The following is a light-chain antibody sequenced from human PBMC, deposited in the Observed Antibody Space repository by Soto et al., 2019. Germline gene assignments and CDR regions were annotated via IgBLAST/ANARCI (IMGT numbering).Light chain of an antibody. Sequence: QSVLTQPPSVSGAPGQRVTISCTGSSSNIGAGYDVHWYQRLPGTAPKVLIYGNNNRPSGVPDRFSGSKSGTSASLAITGIQAEDEADYYCQSYDSSLSGSYVFGTGTKPTVL. CDR3: QSYDSSLSGSYV. V-gene: IGLV1-40*01. CDR1: SSNIGAGYD. CDR2: GNN. J-gene: IGLJ1*01.